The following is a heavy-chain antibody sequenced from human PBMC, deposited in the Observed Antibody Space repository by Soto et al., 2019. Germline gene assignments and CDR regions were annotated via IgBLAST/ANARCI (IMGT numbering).Heavy chain of an antibody. CDR3: ARAGVGYYDFWSGYYTVAFDI. D-gene: IGHD3-3*01. CDR2: ISSSSTI. J-gene: IGHJ3*02. V-gene: IGHV3-48*01. CDR1: GFTFSSYS. Sequence: GXSLRLSCAASGFTFSSYSLNWFRQASVNGLEWVSYISSSSTIYYADSVKGRFTISRDNAKNSLYLQMNSLRAEDTAVYYCARAGVGYYDFWSGYYTVAFDIWGQGTMVTVSS.